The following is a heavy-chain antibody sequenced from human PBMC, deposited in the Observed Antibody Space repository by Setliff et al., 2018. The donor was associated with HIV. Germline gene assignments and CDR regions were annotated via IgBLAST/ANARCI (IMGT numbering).Heavy chain of an antibody. V-gene: IGHV1-8*02. Sequence: ASVKVSCKSSGYTFTSYAMNWVRQATGQGLEWMGWMNPNSGNTGYAQKFQGRVTMTRNTSISTAYMELSSLRSEDTAVYYCARGAGDIVVVPAALRNYYYYYMDVWGKGTTVTVSS. CDR1: GYTFTSYA. D-gene: IGHD2-2*01. CDR3: ARGAGDIVVVPAALRNYYYYYMDV. J-gene: IGHJ6*03. CDR2: MNPNSGNT.